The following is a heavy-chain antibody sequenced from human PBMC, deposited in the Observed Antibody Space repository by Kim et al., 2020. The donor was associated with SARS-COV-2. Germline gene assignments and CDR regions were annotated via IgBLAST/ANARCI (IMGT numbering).Heavy chain of an antibody. CDR1: GDTFSRHP. V-gene: IGHV1-69*06. J-gene: IGHJ4*02. CDR3: ATDALVGAIVN. D-gene: IGHD1-26*01. CDR2: IIPMFGTE. Sequence: SVKVSCKSSGDTFSRHPINWVRQAPGQGLEWVGGIIPMFGTESYAQNFQGRVTITADKSTRTAYLEVSSLRDEDTAVYYCATDALVGAIVNWGQGTLVTVST.